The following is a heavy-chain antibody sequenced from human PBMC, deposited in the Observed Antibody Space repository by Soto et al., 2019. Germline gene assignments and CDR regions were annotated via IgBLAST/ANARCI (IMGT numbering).Heavy chain of an antibody. D-gene: IGHD4-17*01. CDR2: ISGSGGST. Sequence: GGSLRLSCAASGFTFSSYAMSWVRQAPGKGLEWVSAISGSGGSTYYADSVKGRFTISRDNSKNTLYLQMNSLRAEDTAVYYCAKESDYGGIPPLYYYYYGMDVWGQGTTVTVSS. CDR3: AKESDYGGIPPLYYYYYGMDV. CDR1: GFTFSSYA. V-gene: IGHV3-23*01. J-gene: IGHJ6*02.